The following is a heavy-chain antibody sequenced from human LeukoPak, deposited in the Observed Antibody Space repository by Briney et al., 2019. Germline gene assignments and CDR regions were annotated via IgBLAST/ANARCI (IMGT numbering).Heavy chain of an antibody. V-gene: IGHV4-59*12. CDR2: IYYGGST. D-gene: IGHD2/OR15-2a*01. Sequence: PSETLSLTCTVSGGSISSYYWSWIRQPPGKGLEWIGSIYYGGSTYYNPSLKSRVTTSVDMSKNQFSLKLSSVTAADTAVYYCARDEANFYPTVGWFDPWGQGTLVTVSS. CDR1: GGSISSYY. CDR3: ARDEANFYPTVGWFDP. J-gene: IGHJ5*02.